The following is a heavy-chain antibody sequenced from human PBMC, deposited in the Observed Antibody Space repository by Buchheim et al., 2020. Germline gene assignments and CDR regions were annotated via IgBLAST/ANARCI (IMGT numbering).Heavy chain of an antibody. D-gene: IGHD3-10*01. Sequence: EVQLVESGGGLVQPGGSLRLSCAASGFNFNSYSMSWVRQAPGKGLEWVSHISSSGGDIHYADSVKGRFTSSRDNVKKSLYLQIDSLRVEDTAVYYCARYSDSGRYGDYWGQGTL. CDR2: ISSSGGDI. CDR1: GFNFNSYS. J-gene: IGHJ4*02. V-gene: IGHV3-48*01. CDR3: ARYSDSGRYGDY.